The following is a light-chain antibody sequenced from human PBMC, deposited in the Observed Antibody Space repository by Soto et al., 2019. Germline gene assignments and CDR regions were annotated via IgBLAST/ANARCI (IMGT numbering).Light chain of an antibody. CDR3: TSYTSTSHYV. CDR1: NSDVGAYRF. J-gene: IGLJ1*01. V-gene: IGLV2-14*01. Sequence: QSALTQPASVSGSPGQSITISCTGTNSDVGAYRFVFWYQQHPGKAPKLMIYEVSHRPSGVSDRFSGSKSGNTASLTISGLPAEDEADYYCTSYTSTSHYVFGTGTKLTVL. CDR2: EVS.